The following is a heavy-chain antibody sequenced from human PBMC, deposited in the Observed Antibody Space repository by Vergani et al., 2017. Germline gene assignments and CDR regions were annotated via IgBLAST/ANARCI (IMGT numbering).Heavy chain of an antibody. Sequence: QVQLQESGPGLVKPSETLSLTCTVSGGSISSYYWSWIRQPPGKGLEWIRYIYYSGSTNYNPSLKSRVTISVDTSKNQFSLKLSSVTAADTAVYYCARGYCSGGSCYIPYFDYWGQGTLVTVSS. CDR1: GGSISSYY. CDR2: IYYSGST. D-gene: IGHD2-15*01. CDR3: ARGYCSGGSCYIPYFDY. J-gene: IGHJ4*02. V-gene: IGHV4-59*01.